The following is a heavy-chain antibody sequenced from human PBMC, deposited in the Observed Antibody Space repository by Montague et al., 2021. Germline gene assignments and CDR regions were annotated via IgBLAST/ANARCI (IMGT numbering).Heavy chain of an antibody. D-gene: IGHD1-1*01. CDR3: ASRRSLVATGNWFDP. CDR2: IHPRDADT. J-gene: IGHJ5*02. CDR1: GFSIDDGW. Sequence: QSGAEVKTPGESLKISCKGVGFSIDDGWIAWLRQMPGGGLEWMGIIHPRDADTRYNPSFQGQVSTSAAKFINIAYPQWSSLEASDTGIYYCASRRSLVATGNWFDPWGQGTRVTVSS. V-gene: IGHV5-51*01.